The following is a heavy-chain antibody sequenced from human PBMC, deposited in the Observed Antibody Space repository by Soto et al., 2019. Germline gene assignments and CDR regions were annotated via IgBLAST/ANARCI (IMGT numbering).Heavy chain of an antibody. V-gene: IGHV3-7*05. Sequence: EVQLVESGGGLVQSGGSLRLSCAASGFTFSSYWMSWVRQGPGKGPEWGANIKQDGSEKYYVDSVKGRCTISRDNAKNSLYLQMTSLRAEDTAVYHCAKSLSAIPGDSWGQGTLVTVSS. CDR3: AKSLSAIPGDS. CDR1: GFTFSSYW. D-gene: IGHD2-2*01. J-gene: IGHJ4*02. CDR2: IKQDGSEK.